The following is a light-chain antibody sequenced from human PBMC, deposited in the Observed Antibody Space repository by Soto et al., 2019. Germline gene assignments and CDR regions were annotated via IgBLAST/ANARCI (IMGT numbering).Light chain of an antibody. CDR2: AAS. J-gene: IGKJ2*01. V-gene: IGKV3-20*01. Sequence: PGERATLSYRASQSVTTSHLAWYQQKPGQAPRLLIYAASTRAAGVPDRFSGSGSGTGFTLTISRLEPEDFAVFYCQDFGTLPYTFGQGTKLQIK. CDR1: QSVTTSH. CDR3: QDFGTLPYT.